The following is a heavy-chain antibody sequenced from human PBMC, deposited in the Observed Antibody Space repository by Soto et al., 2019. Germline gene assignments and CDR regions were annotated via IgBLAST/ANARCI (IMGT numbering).Heavy chain of an antibody. CDR2: IYYSGST. CDR3: ARRYAGNFDY. J-gene: IGHJ4*02. CDR1: GGSSGGYC. D-gene: IGHD2-8*01. Sequence: SVILSHTCPVSGGSSGGYCGSWIRQPPGKGLEWIGYIYYSGSTNYNPSLKSRVTISVDTSKNQFSLKLSSVTAADTAVYYCARRYAGNFDYWGQGTLVTVSS. V-gene: IGHV4-59*01.